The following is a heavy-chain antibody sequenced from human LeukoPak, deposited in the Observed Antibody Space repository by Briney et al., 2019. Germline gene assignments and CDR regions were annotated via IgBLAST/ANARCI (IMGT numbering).Heavy chain of an antibody. CDR1: NYPITSDYY. V-gene: IGHV4-38-2*01. D-gene: IGHD3-10*01. Sequence: SETLSLTCAVSNYPITSDYYWVWIRQPPGQGLEGIVQSFHSGIAHYNPSLKSRVTMSVDTSRSQFSVNLNSVPAADTAVYSCGRAGFGTAYNRFYYYMDVWGKGTTVTVSS. J-gene: IGHJ6*03. CDR2: SFHSGIA. CDR3: GRAGFGTAYNRFYYYMDV.